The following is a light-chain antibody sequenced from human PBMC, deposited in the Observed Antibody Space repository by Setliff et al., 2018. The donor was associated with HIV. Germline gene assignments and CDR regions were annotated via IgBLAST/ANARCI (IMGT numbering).Light chain of an antibody. CDR1: SSDFGSYDY. CDR3: SSFTSSSTYV. Sequence: QSVLTQPAPVSGSPGQSITISCTGTSSDFGSYDYVSWYQHHPGKAPKLIIYEVSNRPSEVSNRFSGSKSGNTASLTISGLQTEDEADYYCSSFTSSSTYVFGTGTKVTVL. V-gene: IGLV2-14*01. CDR2: EVS. J-gene: IGLJ1*01.